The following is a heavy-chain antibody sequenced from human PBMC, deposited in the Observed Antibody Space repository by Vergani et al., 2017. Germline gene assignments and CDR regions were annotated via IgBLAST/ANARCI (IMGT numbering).Heavy chain of an antibody. CDR3: AKDLGAAAGTWGLVDY. J-gene: IGHJ4*02. Sequence: VQLVESGGGVVQPGGSLRLSCAASGFTFDDYAMHWVRQAPGKGLEWVSLISGDGGSTYYADSVKGRFTISRDNSKNSLYLQMNSLRTEDTALYYCAKDLGAAAGTWGLVDYWGQGTLVTVSS. D-gene: IGHD6-13*01. V-gene: IGHV3-43*02. CDR1: GFTFDDYA. CDR2: ISGDGGST.